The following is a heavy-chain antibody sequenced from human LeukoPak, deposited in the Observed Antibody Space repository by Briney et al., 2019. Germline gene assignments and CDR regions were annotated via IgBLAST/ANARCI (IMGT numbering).Heavy chain of an antibody. V-gene: IGHV4-4*02. CDR3: ARGESYYPFDY. J-gene: IGHJ4*02. CDR2: IYHSGST. CDR1: GGSISSSNW. D-gene: IGHD1-26*01. Sequence: SETLSLTCAVSGGSISSSNWWSWVRQPPGKGLEWIGEIYHSGSTNYNPSLKSRVTISVDTSKNQFSLKLTSVTAADTAVYYCARGESYYPFDYWGQGTLVTVSS.